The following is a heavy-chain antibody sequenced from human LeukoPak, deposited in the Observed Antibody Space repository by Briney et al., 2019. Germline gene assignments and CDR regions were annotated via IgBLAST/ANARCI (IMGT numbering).Heavy chain of an antibody. CDR2: ISYDGGNK. D-gene: IGHD3-10*01. CDR3: AKSSGRGAYLLDY. V-gene: IGHV3-30*18. J-gene: IGHJ4*02. CDR1: GFTFSSYG. Sequence: GGSLRLSCATSGFTFSSYGIHWVRQAPGKGLEWVAVISYDGGNKYYADSAKGRFTISRDNSKNTLYLQMNTLRAEDTAVYYCAKSSGRGAYLLDYWGQGTLVTVSS.